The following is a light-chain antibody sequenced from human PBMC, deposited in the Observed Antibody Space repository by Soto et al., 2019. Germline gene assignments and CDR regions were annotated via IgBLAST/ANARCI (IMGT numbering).Light chain of an antibody. CDR2: SND. J-gene: IGLJ1*01. V-gene: IGLV1-44*01. CDR1: SSNIGRNT. CDR3: AAWDDSLNGLV. Sequence: QSVLTQPPSASGTPGQRVTISCSGSSSNIGRNTVDWYQHLPGTAPKLLIYSNDQRPSGVPDRFSSSKSGTSASLAISGLQSEDEADYYCAAWDDSLNGLVFGTGTKLTVL.